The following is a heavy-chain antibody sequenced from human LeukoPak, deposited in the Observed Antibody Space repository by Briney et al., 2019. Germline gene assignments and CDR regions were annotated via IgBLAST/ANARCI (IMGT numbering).Heavy chain of an antibody. J-gene: IGHJ4*02. V-gene: IGHV1/OR15-1*04. CDR1: GYIFTDYY. D-gene: IGHD2-2*01. CDR2: INPNSGGT. CDR3: AREKYCSSTSCTNFDY. Sequence: ASVKVSCKASGYIFTDYYMHWVRQAPGQELGWMGRINPNSGGTNYAQKFQGRVTITADESTSTAYMELSSLRSEDTAVYYCAREKYCSSTSCTNFDYWGQGTLVTVSS.